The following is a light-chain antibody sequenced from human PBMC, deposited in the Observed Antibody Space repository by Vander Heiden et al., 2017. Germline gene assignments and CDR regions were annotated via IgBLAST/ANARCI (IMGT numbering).Light chain of an antibody. V-gene: IGKV3-11*01. CDR3: QQLTNGQLTIT. CDR1: QSVSSY. CDR2: DAS. Sequence: EIVLTQSPATLSLSPGERATLSCRASQSVSSYLAWYQQKPGQAPRLLIYDASNRATGIKARFSGSGYGTDFTLTISSREPEDFAVYYCQQLTNGQLTITFGGGTKVEIK. J-gene: IGKJ4*01.